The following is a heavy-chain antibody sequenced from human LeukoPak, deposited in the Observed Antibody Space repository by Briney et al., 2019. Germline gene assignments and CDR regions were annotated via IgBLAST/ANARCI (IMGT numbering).Heavy chain of an antibody. D-gene: IGHD6-13*01. Sequence: SETLSLTCTVSGGSISSYYWSRIRQPPGKGLEWIGYIYYSGSTNYNPSLKSRVTISVDTSKNQFSLKLSSVTAADTAVYYCARGAAAFDYWGQGTLVTVSS. CDR1: GGSISSYY. J-gene: IGHJ4*02. CDR2: IYYSGST. CDR3: ARGAAAFDY. V-gene: IGHV4-59*01.